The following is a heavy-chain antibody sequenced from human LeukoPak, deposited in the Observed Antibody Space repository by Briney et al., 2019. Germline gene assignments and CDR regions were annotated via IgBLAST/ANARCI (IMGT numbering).Heavy chain of an antibody. CDR2: IYADGSS. Sequence: SETLSLTCTVSGVSVGSDNSYWTWIRQPAGKGLEWIGRIYADGSSTYNPSLKSRVTILVDTSRNQFSLRLTSMTAADTAVYYCARGYYYRTWGLGTLVTVSS. V-gene: IGHV4-61*02. CDR1: GVSVGSDNSY. J-gene: IGHJ4*02. CDR3: ARGYYYRT. D-gene: IGHD3-10*01.